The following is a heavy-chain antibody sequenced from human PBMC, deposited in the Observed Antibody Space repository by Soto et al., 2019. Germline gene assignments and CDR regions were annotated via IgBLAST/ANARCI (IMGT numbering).Heavy chain of an antibody. V-gene: IGHV3-7*01. CDR2: IKQDGSEK. CDR3: ARSIAARLNWFDP. Sequence: GGSLRLSCAASGFTFCSYWMSWVRQAPGKGLEWVANIKQDGSEKYYVDSVKGRFTISRDNAKNSLYLQMNSLRAEDTAVYYCARSIAARLNWFDPWGQGTLVTVSS. J-gene: IGHJ5*02. CDR1: GFTFCSYW. D-gene: IGHD6-6*01.